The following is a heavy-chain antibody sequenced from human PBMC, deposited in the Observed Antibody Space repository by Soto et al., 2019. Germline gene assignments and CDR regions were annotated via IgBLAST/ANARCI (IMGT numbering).Heavy chain of an antibody. J-gene: IGHJ2*01. Sequence: QVQLVQTGAEVKKPGSSVQVSCKAYGGTFSSYTISWVRQAPGQGLEWMGRIIPILGIANYAQKFQGRVTITTNKSTSTDYMELSSLRSEDTAVYYCAREQRDWYFDLWGRGTLVTVSS. CDR1: GGTFSSYT. CDR2: IIPILGIA. V-gene: IGHV1-69*08. CDR3: AREQRDWYFDL.